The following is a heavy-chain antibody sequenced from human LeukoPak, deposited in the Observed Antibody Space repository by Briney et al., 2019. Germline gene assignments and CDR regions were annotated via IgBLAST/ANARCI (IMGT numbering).Heavy chain of an antibody. CDR1: GYTFTSYG. CDR3: ARIGADSSGYPTPDY. V-gene: IGHV1-18*01. J-gene: IGHJ4*02. CDR2: ISAYNGNT. Sequence: ASVKVSCKASGYTFTSYGISWVRQAPGQGLEWMGWISAYNGNTNYAQKLQGRVTMTTDTSTSTAYMELRSLRSNDTAVYYCARIGADSSGYPTPDYWGQGTLVTVSS. D-gene: IGHD3-22*01.